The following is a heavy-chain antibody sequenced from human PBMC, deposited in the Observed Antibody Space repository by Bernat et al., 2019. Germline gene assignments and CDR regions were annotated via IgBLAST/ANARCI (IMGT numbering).Heavy chain of an antibody. V-gene: IGHV3-7*01. CDR1: GFTFSNYW. CDR2: IKQDGSER. CDR3: ARVAWYLDL. Sequence: EVQLVESGGGLVQPGGSLRLSCAASGFTFSNYWMTWVRQAPGKGLEWVANIKQDGSERYFVDSVRGRFSISRDNAKNSLYLQMDGLRAEDTALYYCARVAWYLDLWGRRTLVTVSS. J-gene: IGHJ2*01.